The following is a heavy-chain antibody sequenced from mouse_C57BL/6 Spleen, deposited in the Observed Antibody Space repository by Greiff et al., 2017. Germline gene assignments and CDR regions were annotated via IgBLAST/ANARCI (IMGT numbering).Heavy chain of an antibody. CDR3: ARNYEDEYFDV. CDR2: ISSGSSTI. D-gene: IGHD2-4*01. J-gene: IGHJ1*03. CDR1: GFTFSDYG. V-gene: IGHV5-17*01. Sequence: EVQVVESGGGLVKPGGSLKLSCAASGFTFSDYGMHWVRQAPEKGLEWVAYISSGSSTIYSADTVKGRFTISRDNAKNTLFLQMTSLRSEDTAMYYCARNYEDEYFDVWGTGTTVTVSS.